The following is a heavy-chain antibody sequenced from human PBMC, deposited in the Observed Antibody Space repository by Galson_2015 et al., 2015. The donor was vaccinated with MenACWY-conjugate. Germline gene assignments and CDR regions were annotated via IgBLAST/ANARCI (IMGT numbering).Heavy chain of an antibody. Sequence: SVKVSCKASGYTFTFHDMSWVRQVAGQGLECLGWMNPKSGNTGYAQKFQGRVTMTRNTFITTTYLELSSLNSEDTAVYFCARLTGGRFDLWGQGTLVTVSS. CDR1: GYTFTFHD. V-gene: IGHV1-8*01. D-gene: IGHD7-27*01. J-gene: IGHJ4*02. CDR2: MNPKSGNT. CDR3: ARLTGGRFDL.